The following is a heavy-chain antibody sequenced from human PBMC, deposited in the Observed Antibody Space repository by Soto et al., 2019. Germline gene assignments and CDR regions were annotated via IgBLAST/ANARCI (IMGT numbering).Heavy chain of an antibody. CDR1: GFSFSNYG. J-gene: IGHJ4*02. Sequence: QLGGPLRLSCAASGFSFSNYGMSWVRQAPGKGLEWVSGISISDNNTYYADSVKGRFTMFRDNSKSTLSLHLNSLRAEDTAVYYCAKARSGSYRGHFDYWGQGNLVTVSS. V-gene: IGHV3-23*01. CDR2: ISISDNNT. D-gene: IGHD1-26*01. CDR3: AKARSGSYRGHFDY.